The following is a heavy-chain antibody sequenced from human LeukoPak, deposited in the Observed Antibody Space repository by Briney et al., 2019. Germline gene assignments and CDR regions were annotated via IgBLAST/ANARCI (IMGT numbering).Heavy chain of an antibody. CDR3: AKDRQYQLLLGAFDI. V-gene: IGHV3-9*01. CDR2: ISWNSGSI. J-gene: IGHJ3*02. CDR1: GFTFDDYA. Sequence: GRSLRLSCAASGFTFDDYAMHWVRQAPGKGLEWVSGISWNSGSIGYADSVKGRFTISRDNAKNSLYLQMNSLRAEDTALYYCAKDRQYQLLLGAFDIWGQGTMVTVSS. D-gene: IGHD2-2*01.